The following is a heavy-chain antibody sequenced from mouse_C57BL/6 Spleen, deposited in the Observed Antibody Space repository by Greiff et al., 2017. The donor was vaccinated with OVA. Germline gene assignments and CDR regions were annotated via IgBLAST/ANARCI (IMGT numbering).Heavy chain of an antibody. Sequence: QVQLQQPGAELVKPGASVKLSCKASGYTFTSYWMHWVKQRPGQGLEWIGMIHPNSGSTNYNEKFKSKATLTVDKSSSTAYMQLSSLTSEDSAVYYCARGDYYVYEDWYYDGWGTGTTVTVAS. CDR1: GYTFTSYW. D-gene: IGHD2-2*01. V-gene: IGHV1-64*01. J-gene: IGHJ1*03. CDR2: IHPNSGST. CDR3: ARGDYYVYEDWYYDG.